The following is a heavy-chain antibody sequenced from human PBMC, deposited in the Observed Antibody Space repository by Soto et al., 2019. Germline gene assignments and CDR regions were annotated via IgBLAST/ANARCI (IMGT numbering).Heavy chain of an antibody. CDR1: GGTFSSYA. D-gene: IGHD6-13*01. CDR3: ARYAVSSSWWCFDY. V-gene: IGHV1-69*12. Sequence: QVQLVQSGAEVKKPGSSVKVSCKASGGTFSSYAISWVRQAPGQGLEWMGGIIPIFGTANYAQKFQGRVTXXAXEXXSTAYMELSSLRSEDTAVYYCARYAVSSSWWCFDYWGQGTLVTVSS. J-gene: IGHJ4*02. CDR2: IIPIFGTA.